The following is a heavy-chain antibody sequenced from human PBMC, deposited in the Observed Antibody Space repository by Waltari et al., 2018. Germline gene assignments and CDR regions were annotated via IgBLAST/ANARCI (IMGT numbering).Heavy chain of an antibody. V-gene: IGHV1-2*06. CDR3: AGGGNAYIPFAP. CDR2: INPTSGGT. Sequence: QVQLVQSGAEVKKPGASVKVSCKASGYTFTGYYMHWVRQAPGQGLEWMGRINPTSGGTNYARKFQGRVTRPRNRPTAPAYMRLGRRGLTETAVYSCAGGGNAYIPFAPWAQGTL. J-gene: IGHJ5*02. D-gene: IGHD2-2*01. CDR1: GYTFTGYY.